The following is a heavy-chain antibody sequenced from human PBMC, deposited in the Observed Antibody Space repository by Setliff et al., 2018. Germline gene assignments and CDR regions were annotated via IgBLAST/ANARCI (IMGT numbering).Heavy chain of an antibody. Sequence: SVTLSLTCTVSADSISSSYDYWAWIRQPPGKGLEWIGSIYNSGSTYYNPSLKSRVTVSVDTSKNQFSLKLSSVTAADTAVYYCASVVEDYYDSSGYFLPSYYFDYWGQGTLVTVS. CDR1: ADSISSSYDY. V-gene: IGHV4-39*07. D-gene: IGHD3-22*01. J-gene: IGHJ4*02. CDR3: ASVVEDYYDSSGYFLPSYYFDY. CDR2: IYNSGST.